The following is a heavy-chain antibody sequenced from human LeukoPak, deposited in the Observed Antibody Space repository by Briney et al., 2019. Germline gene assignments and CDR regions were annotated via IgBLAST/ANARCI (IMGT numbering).Heavy chain of an antibody. D-gene: IGHD2-8*01. CDR3: ARLARPVLMVYGAFDY. CDR1: GYSFTSYW. J-gene: IGHJ4*02. Sequence: GESLKISCNGSGYSFTSYWIGWVRQMPGKGLEWMGIIYPADSDTRYSPSFQGQVTISAAKSISTASLQWSSLKASDTAMYYCARLARPVLMVYGAFDYWGQGTLVTVSS. CDR2: IYPADSDT. V-gene: IGHV5-51*01.